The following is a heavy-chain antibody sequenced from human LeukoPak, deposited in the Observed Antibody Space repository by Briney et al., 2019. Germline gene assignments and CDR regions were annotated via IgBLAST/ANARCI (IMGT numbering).Heavy chain of an antibody. V-gene: IGHV3-21*01. Sequence: PGGSLRLSCAASGFTFSSYSMNWVRQAPGKGLEWVSSISSSSSYIYYADSVKGRFTISRDNAKNSLYLQMNSLRAEDTAVYYCARGLDTAMANFDYWGQGTLVTVSS. CDR1: GFTFSSYS. CDR3: ARGLDTAMANFDY. J-gene: IGHJ4*02. CDR2: ISSSSSYI. D-gene: IGHD5-18*01.